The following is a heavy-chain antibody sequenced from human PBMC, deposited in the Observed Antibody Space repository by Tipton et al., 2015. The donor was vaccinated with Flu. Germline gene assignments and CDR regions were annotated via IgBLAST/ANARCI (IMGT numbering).Heavy chain of an antibody. D-gene: IGHD1-26*01. CDR3: ARYGTYDGSRYFQH. Sequence: TLSLTYTVSGGSISSYYWSWIRQPPGKGLEWIGYIYYSGSTNYNPSLKSRVTISVDTSKNQFSLKLSSVTAADTAVYYCARYGTYDGSRYFQHWGQSTLVTVSS. CDR1: GGSISSYY. J-gene: IGHJ1*01. CDR2: IYYSGST. V-gene: IGHV4-59*01.